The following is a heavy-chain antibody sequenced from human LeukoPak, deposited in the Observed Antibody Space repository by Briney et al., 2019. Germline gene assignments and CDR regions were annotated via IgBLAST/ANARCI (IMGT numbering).Heavy chain of an antibody. Sequence: YXXSXIRQPPGXGLXWIGYIYYSGSTNYNPSLKRRVXISVDTSKKXFSLKLSSVTAADTAVYYCGXXXXXXXXXXXXXXXXXDIXXXXXXXTVSS. CDR1: YX. CDR3: GXXXXXXXXXXXXXXXXXDI. CDR2: IYYSGST. V-gene: IGHV4-59*01. J-gene: IGHJ3*02.